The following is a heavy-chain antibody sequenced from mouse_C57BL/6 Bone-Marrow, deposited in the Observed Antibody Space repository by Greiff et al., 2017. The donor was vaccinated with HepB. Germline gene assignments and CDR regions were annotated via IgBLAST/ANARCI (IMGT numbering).Heavy chain of an antibody. CDR3: ARRWAMDY. Sequence: VQLQQPGAELVMPGASVKLSCKASGYTFTSYWMHWVKQRPGQGLERIGEIDPSDSYTNYNQKFKGKSTLTVDKSSSTAYMQLSSLTSEDSAVYYCARRWAMDYWGQGTSVTVSS. D-gene: IGHD1-1*02. CDR2: IDPSDSYT. J-gene: IGHJ4*01. V-gene: IGHV1-69*01. CDR1: GYTFTSYW.